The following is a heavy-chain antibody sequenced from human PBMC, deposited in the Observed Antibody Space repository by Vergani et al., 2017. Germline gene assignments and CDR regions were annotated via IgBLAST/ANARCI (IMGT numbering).Heavy chain of an antibody. J-gene: IGHJ5*02. V-gene: IGHV4-34*01. D-gene: IGHD3-10*01. CDR2: INHSGST. CDR3: ARVRGGPITKVRGVIITGWFDP. CDR1: GGSFSGYY. Sequence: QVQLQQWGAGLLKPSETLSLTCAVYGGSFSGYYWSWIRQPPGKGLEWIGEINHSGSTNYNPSLKNRVSISVDTAKNQFSLKLSSVTAADTSVYYCARVRGGPITKVRGVIITGWFDPWGQGTLGTVSS.